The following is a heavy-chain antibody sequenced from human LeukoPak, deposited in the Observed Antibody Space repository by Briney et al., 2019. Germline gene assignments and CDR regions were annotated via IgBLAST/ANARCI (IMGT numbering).Heavy chain of an antibody. CDR3: ARDPHYYDSSGYYRFDY. CDR1: GFTFSSYS. Sequence: GGSLRLSCAAFGFTFSSYSMNWVRQAPGKGLEWVSSISSSSSYIYYADSVKGRFTISRDNTKNSLYLQMNSLRAEDTAVYYCARDPHYYDSSGYYRFDYWGQGTLVTVSS. J-gene: IGHJ4*02. V-gene: IGHV3-21*01. CDR2: ISSSSSYI. D-gene: IGHD3-22*01.